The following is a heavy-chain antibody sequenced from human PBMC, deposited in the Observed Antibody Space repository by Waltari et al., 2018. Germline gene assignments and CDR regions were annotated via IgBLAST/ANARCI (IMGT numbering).Heavy chain of an antibody. CDR3: ARDQGFTSTWHVVSLDY. Sequence: DVQLVESGGGLVKPGGSLRLSCAASGFTFSGYTMNWVRQAPGKGLEWVASISRSSSYIYYTDSVKGRFTISRDNAKNSLYLEMNSLRAEDTAVYYCARDQGFTSTWHVVSLDYWGQGTLVTVSS. CDR2: ISRSSSYI. J-gene: IGHJ4*02. CDR1: GFTFSGYT. D-gene: IGHD6-13*01. V-gene: IGHV3-21*01.